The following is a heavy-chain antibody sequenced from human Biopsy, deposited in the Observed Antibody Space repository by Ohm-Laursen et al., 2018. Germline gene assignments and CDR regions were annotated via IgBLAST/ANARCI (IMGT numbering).Heavy chain of an antibody. CDR1: GDSLSSGPDN. Sequence: SETLSLTCTVSGDSLSSGPDNWSWIRQPPGQGLEYIGFIYSGGNTNYNPSLQNRVTMSVDTSKNQFSLKLSSVIAADTAIYYCARGMRSSGWPYFDPWGQGTLATVSS. V-gene: IGHV4-61*01. D-gene: IGHD6-19*01. CDR2: IYSGGNT. J-gene: IGHJ4*02. CDR3: ARGMRSSGWPYFDP.